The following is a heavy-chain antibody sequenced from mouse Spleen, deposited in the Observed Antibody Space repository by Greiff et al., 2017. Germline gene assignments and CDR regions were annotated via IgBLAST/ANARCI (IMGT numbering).Heavy chain of an antibody. J-gene: IGHJ1*01. D-gene: IGHD2-1*01. Sequence: QVQLQQPGAELVRPGSSVKLSCKASGYTFTSYWMHWVKQRPIQGLEWIGNIDPSDSETHYNQKFKDKATLTVDKSSSTAYMQLSSLTSEDSAVYYCARWDGNYEGYFDVWGAGTTVTVSS. V-gene: IGHV1-52*01. CDR3: ARWDGNYEGYFDV. CDR1: GYTFTSYW. CDR2: IDPSDSET.